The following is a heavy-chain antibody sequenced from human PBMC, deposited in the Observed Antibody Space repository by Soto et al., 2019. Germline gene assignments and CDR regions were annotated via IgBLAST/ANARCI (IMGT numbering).Heavy chain of an antibody. Sequence: VASVKVSCKASGYTFTSYDINWVRQATGQGLEWMGWMNPNSGNTGYAQKFQGRVTMTRNTSISTAYMELSSLRSEDTAVYYCARGRRLWFGENWFDPWGQGTLVTVSS. CDR1: GYTFTSYD. D-gene: IGHD3-10*01. J-gene: IGHJ5*02. CDR2: MNPNSGNT. CDR3: ARGRRLWFGENWFDP. V-gene: IGHV1-8*01.